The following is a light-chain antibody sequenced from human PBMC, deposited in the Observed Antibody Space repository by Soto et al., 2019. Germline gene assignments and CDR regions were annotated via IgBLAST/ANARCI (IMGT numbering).Light chain of an antibody. V-gene: IGLV1-44*01. CDR3: AAWDDSLNGDV. Sequence: QSVLTQPPSASGTPGQRVTISCSGGSSNIGTNAVNWYQQLPGTAPKLLIYNNNQRPSEVPDRFSGSKSGTSASLAISGLQSEDEADYYCAAWDDSLNGDVFGTGTKLTVL. CDR1: SSNIGTNA. J-gene: IGLJ1*01. CDR2: NNN.